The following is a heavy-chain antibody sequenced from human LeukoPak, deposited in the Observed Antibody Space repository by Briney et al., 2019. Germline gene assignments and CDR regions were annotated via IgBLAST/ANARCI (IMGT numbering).Heavy chain of an antibody. J-gene: IGHJ4*02. CDR2: ISAYNGNT. D-gene: IGHD6-19*01. CDR3: ARVQAVAGTWHFDY. V-gene: IGHV1-18*01. Sequence: ASVKVSCKASGYTFTSYDISWVRQAPGQGLEWMGWISAYNGNTNYAQKLQGRVTMTTDTSTSTAYMELRSLRSDDTAVYYCARVQAVAGTWHFDYWGQGTLVTVSS. CDR1: GYTFTSYD.